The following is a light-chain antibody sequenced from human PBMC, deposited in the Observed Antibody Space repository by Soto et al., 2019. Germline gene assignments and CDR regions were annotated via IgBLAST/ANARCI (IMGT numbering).Light chain of an antibody. CDR2: EVI. J-gene: IGLJ3*02. V-gene: IGLV2-8*02. CDR3: SSYAGTNNRV. CDR1: SSDVGGHNF. Sequence: QSVLTQPPSASRSPGQSVTISCTGTSSDVGGHNFVSWYQQHPGKAPKLVIYEVIKRPSGVPDRFSGSKSGNTASLTVSGLQAEDEADYYCSSYAGTNNRVFGGGTKLTVL.